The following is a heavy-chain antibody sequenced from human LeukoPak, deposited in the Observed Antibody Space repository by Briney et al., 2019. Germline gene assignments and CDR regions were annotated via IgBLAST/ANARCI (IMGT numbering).Heavy chain of an antibody. Sequence: SETLSLTCTVSGGSISTYYWSWIRQPPGKGQEWIGYVYYTGSTNYNPSLKSRVTMSVDTSKIQFSLKLSSVTAADTAVYYCARRVARTGIYAFDIWGQGTMVTVSS. CDR2: VYYTGST. J-gene: IGHJ3*02. D-gene: IGHD1-1*01. V-gene: IGHV4-59*01. CDR1: GGSISTYY. CDR3: ARRVARTGIYAFDI.